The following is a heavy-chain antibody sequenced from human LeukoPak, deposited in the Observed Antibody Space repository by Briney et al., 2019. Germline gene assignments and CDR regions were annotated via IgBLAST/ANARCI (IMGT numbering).Heavy chain of an antibody. D-gene: IGHD5-18*01. V-gene: IGHV3-74*01. CDR1: GFTFSSYW. CDR2: ISSDGSST. CDR3: ARGGGYSYGTVDY. Sequence: GGSLRLSCAASGFTFSSYWMHRVRQAPGKGLVWVSRISSDGSSTSYADSVKGRFTISRDNAKNTLYLQMNSLRAEDTAVYYCARGGGYSYGTVDYWGQGTLVTVSS. J-gene: IGHJ4*02.